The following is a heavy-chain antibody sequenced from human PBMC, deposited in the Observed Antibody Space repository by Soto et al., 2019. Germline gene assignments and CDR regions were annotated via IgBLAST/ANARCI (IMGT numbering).Heavy chain of an antibody. Sequence: QVHLVESGGGVVQPGRSLRLSCAASGFTFSSYGMHWVRQAPGKGLEWVAVISYDGSNKYYADSVKGRFTISRDNSKNTLYLQMNSLRAEDTAVYYCANDYYDSSGYYYQGRNDYWGQGTLVTVSS. J-gene: IGHJ4*02. CDR1: GFTFSSYG. V-gene: IGHV3-30*18. CDR3: ANDYYDSSGYYYQGRNDY. CDR2: ISYDGSNK. D-gene: IGHD3-22*01.